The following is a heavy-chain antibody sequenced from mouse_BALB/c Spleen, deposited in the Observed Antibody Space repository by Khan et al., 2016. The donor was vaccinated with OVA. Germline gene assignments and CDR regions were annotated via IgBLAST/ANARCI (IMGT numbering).Heavy chain of an antibody. J-gene: IGHJ3*01. CDR1: GYSFTSYY. D-gene: IGHD2-2*01. CDR2: IDPFSGGT. V-gene: IGHV1S135*01. CDR3: TRHGYGDWFAY. Sequence: VQLKQSGPDLMKPAASVKISCKASGYSFTSYYIHWLMQSHGKSLEWIGYIDPFSGGTTYNQNFTGKATLTVDKSSSTAYIHLSNLTSEDSAVDDGTRHGYGDWFAYWGQGTLVTVSA.